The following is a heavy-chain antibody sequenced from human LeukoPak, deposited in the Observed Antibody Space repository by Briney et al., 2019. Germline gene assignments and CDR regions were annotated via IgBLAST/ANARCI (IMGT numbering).Heavy chain of an antibody. Sequence: SETLSLTCTVSGYSISSGFFWGWIRQPPGKGLEWIGSIYHSGSTYYNSSLKSRVSISVDTSKNQFSLKLSSVTSADTAVYYCARISAYWGQGTLVTVFS. CDR3: ARISAY. CDR1: GYSISSGFF. V-gene: IGHV4-38-2*02. D-gene: IGHD1-26*01. J-gene: IGHJ4*02. CDR2: IYHSGST.